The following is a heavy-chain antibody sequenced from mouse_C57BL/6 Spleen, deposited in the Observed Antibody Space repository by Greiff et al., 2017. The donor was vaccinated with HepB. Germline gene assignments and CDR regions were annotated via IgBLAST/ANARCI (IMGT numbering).Heavy chain of an antibody. Sequence: QVQLKQPGAELVRPGSSVKLSCKASGYTFTSYWMDWVKQRPGQGLEWIGNIYPSDSETHYNQKFKDKATLTVDKSSSTAYMQLSSLTSEDSAVYYCARWGSSGYLDYWGQGTTLTVSS. D-gene: IGHD3-2*02. CDR1: GYTFTSYW. CDR2: IYPSDSET. V-gene: IGHV1-61*01. J-gene: IGHJ2*01. CDR3: ARWGSSGYLDY.